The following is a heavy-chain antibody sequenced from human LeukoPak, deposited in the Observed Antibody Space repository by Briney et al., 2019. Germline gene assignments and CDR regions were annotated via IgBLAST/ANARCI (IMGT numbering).Heavy chain of an antibody. CDR2: ISLDGSRK. V-gene: IGHV3-30*03. J-gene: IGHJ5*01. CDR3: ARDRAVSWLDS. Sequence: GGSLRLSCAATGFTFNSYWMTWVRQAPGRGLEWLTFISLDGSRKSYADSVKSRFTFSRDDSKNTLYLEMNSLRAEDTATYYCARDRAVSWLDSWGLGTLVTVSS. CDR1: GFTFNSYW. D-gene: IGHD3-10*01.